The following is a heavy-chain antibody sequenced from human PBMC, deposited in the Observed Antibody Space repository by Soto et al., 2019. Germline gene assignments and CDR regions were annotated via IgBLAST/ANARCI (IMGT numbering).Heavy chain of an antibody. CDR1: GGSISSYY. Sequence: SETLSLTCTVSGGSISSYYWSWIRQPPGKGLEWIGYIYYSGSTNYNPSLKSRVTISVDTSKNQFSLKLSSVTAADTAVYYCAREIPSYYYGSGSGVYYYYMDVWGKGTTVTVSS. J-gene: IGHJ6*03. D-gene: IGHD3-10*01. CDR3: AREIPSYYYGSGSGVYYYYMDV. CDR2: IYYSGST. V-gene: IGHV4-59*01.